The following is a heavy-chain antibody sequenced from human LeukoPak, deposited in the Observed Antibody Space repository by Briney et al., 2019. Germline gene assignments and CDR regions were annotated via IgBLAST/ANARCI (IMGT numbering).Heavy chain of an antibody. CDR3: ASHDYGDYYFDY. Sequence: SVKVSCKASGYTFTGYYMHWVRQAPGQGLEWMGGIIPIFGTANYAQKFQGRVTITADESTSTAYMELSSLRSEDTAVYYCASHDYGDYYFDYWGQGTLVTVSS. CDR1: GYTFTGYY. D-gene: IGHD4-17*01. CDR2: IIPIFGTA. J-gene: IGHJ4*02. V-gene: IGHV1-69*13.